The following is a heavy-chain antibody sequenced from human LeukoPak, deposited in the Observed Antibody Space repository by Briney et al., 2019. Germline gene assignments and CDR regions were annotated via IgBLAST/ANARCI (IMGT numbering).Heavy chain of an antibody. V-gene: IGHV3-33*01. CDR1: GFTFGGYG. Sequence: GGSLRLSCAGSGFTFGGYGMHWFRQTPGKGLEWVAVIAHDGSRAFYADSVKGRFTISRGNSKNTMSVQMDDLRAEDTAVYYCTRYNNDHFDYWGQGTLVTVSS. D-gene: IGHD1-14*01. J-gene: IGHJ4*02. CDR3: TRYNNDHFDY. CDR2: IAHDGSRA.